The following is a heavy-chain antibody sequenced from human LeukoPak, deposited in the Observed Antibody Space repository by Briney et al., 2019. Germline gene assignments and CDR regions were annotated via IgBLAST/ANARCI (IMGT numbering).Heavy chain of an antibody. Sequence: SETLSLTCTVSGGSISSSSYYWGWIRQPPGKGLEWIGSIYYSGSTYYNPSLKSRVTISVDTSKNQFSLKLSSVTAADTAVYYCARKDGDGWGQGTLDTVSS. CDR2: IYYSGST. J-gene: IGHJ4*02. V-gene: IGHV4-39*07. D-gene: IGHD5-24*01. CDR1: GGSISSSSYY. CDR3: ARKDGDG.